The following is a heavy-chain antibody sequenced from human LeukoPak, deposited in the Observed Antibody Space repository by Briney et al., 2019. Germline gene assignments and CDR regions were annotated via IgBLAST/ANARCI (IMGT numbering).Heavy chain of an antibody. CDR3: NTDHWV. D-gene: IGHD7-27*01. CDR2: IKTKTDGETA. CDR1: GLTFSKEW. V-gene: IGHV3-15*05. J-gene: IGHJ4*02. Sequence: PGGSLRLSCVISGLTFSKEWMSWTRPAPGKGLEWVARIKTKTDGETADYAAPVKGRFTISRDDSENTIYLQMDSLKTEDTGVYYCNTDHWVWGQGALVTVSS.